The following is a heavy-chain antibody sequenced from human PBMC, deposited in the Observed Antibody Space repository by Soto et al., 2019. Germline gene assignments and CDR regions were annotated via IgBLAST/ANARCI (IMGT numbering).Heavy chain of an antibody. CDR2: FDPEDGET. CDR3: ATVGQKRVTKRVAPEGLSY. J-gene: IGHJ4*01. V-gene: IGHV1-24*01. Sequence: WLGGFDPEDGETIYAQKFQGRVTMTEDTSTDTAYMELSSLRSEDTAVYYCATVGQKRVTKRVAPEGLSYYGQGTLVSVSA. D-gene: IGHD3-22*01.